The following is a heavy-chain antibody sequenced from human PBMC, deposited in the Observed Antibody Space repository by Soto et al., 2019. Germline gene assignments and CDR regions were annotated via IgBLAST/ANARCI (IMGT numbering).Heavy chain of an antibody. Sequence: VASVKVSCKASGYTFTGYYMHWVRQAPGQGLEWMGWINPNSGGTNYAQEFQGRVTMTRDTSISTAYMELSRLRSDDTAVYYCARDRGRVLMVYRPEVNGMDVWGQGTTVTVSS. CDR3: ARDRGRVLMVYRPEVNGMDV. J-gene: IGHJ6*02. CDR1: GYTFTGYY. CDR2: INPNSGGT. V-gene: IGHV1-2*02. D-gene: IGHD2-8*01.